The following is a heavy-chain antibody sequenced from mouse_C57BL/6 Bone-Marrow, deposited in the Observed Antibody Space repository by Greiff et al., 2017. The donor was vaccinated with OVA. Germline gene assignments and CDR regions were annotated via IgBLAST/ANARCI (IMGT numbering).Heavy chain of an antibody. CDR1: GYTFTSYW. J-gene: IGHJ3*01. D-gene: IGHD2-12*01. V-gene: IGHV1-64*01. CDR3: ARLRRGPWFAY. CDR2: IHPNSGST. Sequence: QVHVKQSGAELVKPGASVKLSCKASGYTFTSYWMHWVKQRPGQGLEWIGMIHPNSGSTNYNEKFKSKATLTVDKSSSTAYMQLSSLTSEDSAVYYCARLRRGPWFAYWGQGTLVTVSA.